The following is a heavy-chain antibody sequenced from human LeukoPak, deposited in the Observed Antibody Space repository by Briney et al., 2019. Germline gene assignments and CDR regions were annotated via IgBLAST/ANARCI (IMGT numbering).Heavy chain of an antibody. D-gene: IGHD1-26*01. Sequence: SETLSLTCTVSGGSISTYYWSWIRQPAGKGLEWIVRIYASGSTNYKPSLKSRVTMSVDTSKNQFSLKLTSVTAADTAVYYCARETHSGRYSLDNWFDPWGQGTLVTVYS. V-gene: IGHV4-4*07. CDR1: GGSISTYY. J-gene: IGHJ5*02. CDR3: ARETHSGRYSLDNWFDP. CDR2: IYASGST.